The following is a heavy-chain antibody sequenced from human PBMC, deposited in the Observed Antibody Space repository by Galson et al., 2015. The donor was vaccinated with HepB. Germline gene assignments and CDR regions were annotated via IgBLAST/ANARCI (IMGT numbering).Heavy chain of an antibody. D-gene: IGHD6-19*01. CDR1: GFTFSSYA. V-gene: IGHV3-30*04. Sequence: SLRLSCAASGFTFSSYAMHWVRQAPGKGLEWVAVISYDGSNKYYADSVKGRFTISRDNSKNTLYLQMNSLRAEDTAVYYCARGAEQWLVGLDWYFDLWGRGTLVTVSS. CDR2: ISYDGSNK. J-gene: IGHJ2*01. CDR3: ARGAEQWLVGLDWYFDL.